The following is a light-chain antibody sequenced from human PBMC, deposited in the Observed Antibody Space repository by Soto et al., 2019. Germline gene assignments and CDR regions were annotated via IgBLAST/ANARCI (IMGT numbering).Light chain of an antibody. V-gene: IGKV1-5*01. J-gene: IGKJ5*01. CDR2: DAS. CDR1: QFIDRW. CDR3: LQYSGSSYT. Sequence: DIQMTQSPASLSASVGDRVTITCRASQFIDRWLAWYQQKPGKAPQYLIFDASSLYGGVPLRFSGSGSGTEFTLTITSLQPDDSATYYCLQYSGSSYTFGQGTRLEIK.